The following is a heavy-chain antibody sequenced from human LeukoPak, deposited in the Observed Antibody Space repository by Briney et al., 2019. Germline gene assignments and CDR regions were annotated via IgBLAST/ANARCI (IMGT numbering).Heavy chain of an antibody. CDR1: GFTFSSYG. CDR3: AKDGYDYYYYYMDV. J-gene: IGHJ6*03. Sequence: PGGSLRLSCRASGFTFSSYGIHWVRQAPGKGLEWVTFIPYDRSAKYFADSVKGRFTVSRDNSRNTLSLQMNSLRVEDTAVYYCAKDGYDYYYYYMDVWGKGTTVTVSS. V-gene: IGHV3-30*02. D-gene: IGHD1-1*01. CDR2: IPYDRSAK.